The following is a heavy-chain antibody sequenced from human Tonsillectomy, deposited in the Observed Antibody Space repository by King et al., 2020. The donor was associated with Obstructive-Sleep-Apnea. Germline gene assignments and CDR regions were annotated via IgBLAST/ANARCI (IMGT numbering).Heavy chain of an antibody. CDR2: IYHTGST. CDR3: ARHEYGVGYAY. V-gene: IGHV4-59*08. J-gene: IGHJ4*02. D-gene: IGHD2-2*01. Sequence: QLQESGPGLVKPSETLSLTCTVSGGSIRGFHWSWLRQSPGKGLEFLASIYHTGSTTYNPSLRSRGTISIDMSKEQFSLKLNSVTAADTALYFCARHEYGVGYAYWGQGTLVTVSS. CDR1: GGSIRGFH.